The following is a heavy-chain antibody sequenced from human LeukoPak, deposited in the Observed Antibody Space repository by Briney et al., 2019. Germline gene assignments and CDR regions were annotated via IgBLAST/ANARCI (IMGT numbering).Heavy chain of an antibody. CDR2: INHSGST. V-gene: IGHV4-34*01. CDR3: ARGPLYCTNGVCYLYYFDY. J-gene: IGHJ4*02. CDR1: GGSFSGYY. D-gene: IGHD2-8*01. Sequence: SETLSLTCAVYGGSFSGYYWSWIRQPPGKGLEWIGEINHSGSTNYNPSLKSRVTISVDTSKNQFSLKLSSVTAADTAVYYCARGPLYCTNGVCYLYYFDYWGQGTLVTVSS.